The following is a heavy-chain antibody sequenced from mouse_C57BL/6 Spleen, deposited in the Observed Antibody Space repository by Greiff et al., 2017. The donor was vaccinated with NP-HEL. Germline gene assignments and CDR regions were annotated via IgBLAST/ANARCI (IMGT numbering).Heavy chain of an antibody. CDR2: IYPGDGDT. CDR3: AKGLLAWFAY. V-gene: IGHV1-80*01. Sequence: QVHVKQSGAELVKPGASVKISCKASGYAFSSYWMNWVKQRPGKGLEWIGQIYPGDGDTNYNGKFKGKATLTADKSSRTAYMQLSSLTSEDSAVYFCAKGLLAWFAYWGQGTLVTVSA. D-gene: IGHD2-1*01. J-gene: IGHJ3*01. CDR1: GYAFSSYW.